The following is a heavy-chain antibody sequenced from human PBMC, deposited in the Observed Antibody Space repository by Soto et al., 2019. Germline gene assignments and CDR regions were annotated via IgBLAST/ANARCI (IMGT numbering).Heavy chain of an antibody. CDR1: GFTFSSYA. CDR3: AKGYDYIWGSYRRSYYFDY. D-gene: IGHD3-16*02. CDR2: ISGSGGST. V-gene: IGHV3-23*01. J-gene: IGHJ4*02. Sequence: GGSLRLSCAASGFTFSSYAMSWVRQAPGKGLEWVSAISGSGGSTYYADSVKGRFTISRDNSKNTLYLQMNSLRAEDTAVYYCAKGYDYIWGSYRRSYYFDYWGQGTLVTVSS.